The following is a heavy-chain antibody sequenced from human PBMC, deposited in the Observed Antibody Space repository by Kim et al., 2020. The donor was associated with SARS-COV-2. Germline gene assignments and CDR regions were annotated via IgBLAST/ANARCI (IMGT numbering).Heavy chain of an antibody. D-gene: IGHD6-6*01. Sequence: ASVKVSCKASGYTFTSYGISWVRQAPGQGLEWMGWISAYNGNTNYAQKLQGRVTMTTDTSTSTAYMELRSLRSDDTAVYYCAREYRYSSSSGYYYYYYGMDVWGQGTTVTVSS. CDR1: GYTFTSYG. CDR2: ISAYNGNT. V-gene: IGHV1-18*04. J-gene: IGHJ6*02. CDR3: AREYRYSSSSGYYYYYYGMDV.